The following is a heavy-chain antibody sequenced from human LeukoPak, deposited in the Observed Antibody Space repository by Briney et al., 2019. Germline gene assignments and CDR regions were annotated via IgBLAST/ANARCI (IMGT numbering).Heavy chain of an antibody. V-gene: IGHV4-61*01. D-gene: IGHD6-19*01. CDR3: ARNRGWYATDV. CDR2: VHYSGSA. CDR1: GGSVRSDISH. Sequence: PSETLSLTCSDSGGSVRSDISHWSWIRQPPGKGLEWIGYVHYSGSANYNPSLESRVTMSLDNSKNQFSLELTSVTAADTAVYYCARNRGWYATDVWGQGAAVTVSS. J-gene: IGHJ6*02.